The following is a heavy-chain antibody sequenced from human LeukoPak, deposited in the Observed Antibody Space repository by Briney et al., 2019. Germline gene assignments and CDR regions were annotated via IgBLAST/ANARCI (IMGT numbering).Heavy chain of an antibody. D-gene: IGHD6-13*01. CDR2: IWYDGSNK. CDR1: GFTFSSYG. CDR3: AKDYSSWSALHNWFDP. V-gene: IGHV3-33*06. Sequence: PGGSLRLSCAASGFTFSSYGLHGVRQAPGKGLVWWAAIWYDGSNKYYADSVKGRFTISRDNSKNTLYLQMNSLRAEDTAVYYCAKDYSSWSALHNWFDPWGQGTLVTVSA. J-gene: IGHJ5*02.